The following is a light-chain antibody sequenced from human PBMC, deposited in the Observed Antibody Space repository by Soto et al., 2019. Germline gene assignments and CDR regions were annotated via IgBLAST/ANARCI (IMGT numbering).Light chain of an antibody. V-gene: IGLV2-14*01. CDR2: EVS. J-gene: IGLJ1*01. Sequence: QSVLTQPASVSGSPGQSITISCTGTSSDVGGYNYVSWYQQHPGKAPKLIIFEVSYRPSGISNRFSASKSGDTASLTISGLQAADEADYYCCSYTDSRTHIFGSGTKVTAL. CDR1: SSDVGGYNY. CDR3: CSYTDSRTHI.